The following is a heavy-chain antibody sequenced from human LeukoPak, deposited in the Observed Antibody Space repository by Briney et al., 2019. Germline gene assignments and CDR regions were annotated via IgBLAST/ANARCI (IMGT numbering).Heavy chain of an antibody. Sequence: PGGSLRLSCAVSGFTFSSYWMTWVRQDPGKGLEWVANIKQDGSEKYYVDSVMGRFIISRDNAKNSLYLQMNSLRAEDTAVYYCASSGSYGYGMDVWGKGTTVSVSS. J-gene: IGHJ6*04. V-gene: IGHV3-7*03. CDR1: GFTFSSYW. CDR2: IKQDGSEK. CDR3: ASSGSYGYGMDV. D-gene: IGHD3-10*01.